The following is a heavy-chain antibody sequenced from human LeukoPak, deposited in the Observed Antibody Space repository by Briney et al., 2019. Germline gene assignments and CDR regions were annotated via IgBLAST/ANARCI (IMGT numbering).Heavy chain of an antibody. CDR1: GFTFDDYG. CDR3: ARLRIAARPFYYYYMDV. D-gene: IGHD6-6*01. CDR2: IKQDGSEK. J-gene: IGHJ6*03. V-gene: IGHV3-7*01. Sequence: GGSLRLSCAASGFTFDDYGMTWVRQAPGKGLEWVANIKQDGSEKYYVDSVKGRFTISRDNAKNSLYLQMNSLRAEDTAVYYCARLRIAARPFYYYYMDVWGKGTTVTVSS.